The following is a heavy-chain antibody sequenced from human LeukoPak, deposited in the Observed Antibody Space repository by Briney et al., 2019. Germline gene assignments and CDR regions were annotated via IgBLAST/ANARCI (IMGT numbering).Heavy chain of an antibody. J-gene: IGHJ4*02. V-gene: IGHV4-39*01. D-gene: IGHD5-12*01. Sequence: SETLSLTCTVSGGSISSSSYYWGWIRQPPGKGLEWIGSIYYSGSTYYNPSLKSRVTISVDTSKNQFSLKLSSVTAADTAVYYCARHVVATHYFDYWGQGTLVTVSS. CDR1: GGSISSSSYY. CDR2: IYYSGST. CDR3: ARHVVATHYFDY.